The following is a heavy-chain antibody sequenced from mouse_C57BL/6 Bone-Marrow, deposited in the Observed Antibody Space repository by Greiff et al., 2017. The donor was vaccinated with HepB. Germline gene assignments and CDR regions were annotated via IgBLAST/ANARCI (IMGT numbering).Heavy chain of an antibody. V-gene: IGHV3-6*01. J-gene: IGHJ1*03. D-gene: IGHD1-1*01. Sequence: DVQLVESGPGLVKPSQSLSLTCSVTGYSITSGYYWNWIRQFPGNKLEWMGYISYDGSNNYNPSLKNRISITRDTSKNQFFLKLNSVTTEDTATYYCASWGGSSPYWYFDVWGTGTTVTVSS. CDR1: GYSITSGYY. CDR3: ASWGGSSPYWYFDV. CDR2: ISYDGSN.